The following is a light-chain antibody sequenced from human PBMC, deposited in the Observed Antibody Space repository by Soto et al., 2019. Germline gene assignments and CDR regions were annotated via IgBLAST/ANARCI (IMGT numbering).Light chain of an antibody. CDR2: GAS. J-gene: IGKJ1*01. V-gene: IGKV3-20*01. CDR3: HQYGSAPWT. CDR1: QSVSSSY. Sequence: SVLTQSPGTLSLSPGERATLSCRASQSVSSSYVAWYQQKPGQAPRLLISGASNRATGTPDRFRGSGSGTDFTLTITRLEPEDFAVYYCHQYGSAPWTFGQGTKVDIK.